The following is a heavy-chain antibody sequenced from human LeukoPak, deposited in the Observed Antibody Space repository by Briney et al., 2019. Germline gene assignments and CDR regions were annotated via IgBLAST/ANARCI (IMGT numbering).Heavy chain of an antibody. D-gene: IGHD5-12*01. CDR1: GGSFSGYY. J-gene: IGHJ4*02. CDR3: ARLIRWLRFTAHFDY. Sequence: SETLSLTCAVYGGSFSGYYWSWIRQPPGKGLEWIGEINHSGSTNYNPSLKSRVTISVDTSKNRFSLKLSSVTAADTAVYYCARLIRWLRFTAHFDYWGQGTLVTVSS. CDR2: INHSGST. V-gene: IGHV4-34*01.